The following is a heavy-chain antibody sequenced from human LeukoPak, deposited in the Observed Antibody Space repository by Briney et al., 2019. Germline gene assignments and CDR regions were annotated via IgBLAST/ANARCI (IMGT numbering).Heavy chain of an antibody. CDR1: GYTFTGYY. Sequence: ASVKVSCKASGYTFTGYYMHWVRQAPGQGLEWMGWINPNSGDTNYAQKFQGRVTMTRDTSIRTAYLELSGLRSDDTAVYYCAKNLYEYYFDYGGQGTLVTVSS. D-gene: IGHD5/OR15-5a*01. CDR3: AKNLYEYYFDY. CDR2: INPNSGDT. V-gene: IGHV1-2*02. J-gene: IGHJ4*02.